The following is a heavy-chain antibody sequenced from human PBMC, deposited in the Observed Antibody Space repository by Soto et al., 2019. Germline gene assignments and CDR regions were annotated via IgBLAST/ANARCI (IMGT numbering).Heavy chain of an antibody. J-gene: IGHJ4*02. D-gene: IGHD6-13*01. CDR3: ARVTGGIAAG. Sequence: SETLSLTCTVSGGSISSYYWSWIRQPPGKGLEWIGYIYYSGSTNYNPSLKSRVTISVDTSKNQFSLKLSSVTAADTAVYYCARVTGGIAAGWGQGTLVTVSS. CDR2: IYYSGST. CDR1: GGSISSYY. V-gene: IGHV4-59*01.